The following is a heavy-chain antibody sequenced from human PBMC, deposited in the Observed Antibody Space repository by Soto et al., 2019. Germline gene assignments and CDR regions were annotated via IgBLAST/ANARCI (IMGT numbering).Heavy chain of an antibody. D-gene: IGHD6-19*01. CDR1: GFSLSTSGVG. CDR3: AHINSSGWYKTYYFDY. Sequence: QITLKESGPTLVKPTQTLTLTCTFSGFSLSTSGVGVGWIRQPPGKALEWLALIYWDDDKRYSPSLKSRLTITKDTSKNQVVLTMTNMDPVDTATNYCAHINSSGWYKTYYFDYWGQGTLVTVSS. V-gene: IGHV2-5*02. CDR2: IYWDDDK. J-gene: IGHJ4*02.